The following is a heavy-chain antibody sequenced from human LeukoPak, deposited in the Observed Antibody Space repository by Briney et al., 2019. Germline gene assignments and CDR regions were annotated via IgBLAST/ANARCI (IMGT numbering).Heavy chain of an antibody. CDR3: AKDGPYYYDSSGYPAL. D-gene: IGHD3-22*01. V-gene: IGHV3-23*01. J-gene: IGHJ4*02. CDR2: IRSSDGST. CDR1: GFTFSKSA. Sequence: PGGSLRLSCVASGFTFSKSAMSWVRQAPGKGLEWVSSIRSSDGSTYYADSVKGRFTISRDNSKNTLFLQMNSLRADDTAVYYCAKDGPYYYDSSGYPALWGQGTLVTVSS.